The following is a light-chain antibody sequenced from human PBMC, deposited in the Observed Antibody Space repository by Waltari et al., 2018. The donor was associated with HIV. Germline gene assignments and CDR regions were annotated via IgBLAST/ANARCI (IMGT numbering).Light chain of an antibody. J-gene: IGLJ2*01. CDR3: ASWDDSLTGQVV. CDR1: SSNIGSNY. CDR2: KNN. V-gene: IGLV1-47*01. Sequence: QSVLTQPPSASGTPGQWVTISCSGSSSNIGSNYVYWYQRLPGTAPKLLIYKNNQRPSGVPDRFSGSKSGTSASLAFSGLRSEDEADYYCASWDDSLTGQVVFGGGTKLTVL.